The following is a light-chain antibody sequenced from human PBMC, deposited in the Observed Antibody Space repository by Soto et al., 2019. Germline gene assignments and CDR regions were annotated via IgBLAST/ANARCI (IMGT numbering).Light chain of an antibody. Sequence: DIQMTQSPSSLSASVGDRVTITCQASQGISNSLNWYQHKVGKAPKLLIYDASNLETGVPSRFSGSGSGTDFTFTINSLQSEDVGTYYCQQYADLPFTFGTGTTVAIK. CDR1: QGISNS. CDR2: DAS. CDR3: QQYADLPFT. J-gene: IGKJ3*01. V-gene: IGKV1-33*01.